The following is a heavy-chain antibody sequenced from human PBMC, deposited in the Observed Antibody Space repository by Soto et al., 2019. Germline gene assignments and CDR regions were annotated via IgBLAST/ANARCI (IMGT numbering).Heavy chain of an antibody. Sequence: VASVKVSCKASGYTFTGYYMHWVRQAPGQGLEWMGWINPNSGGTNYAQKFQGRVTMTRDTSISTAYMELSRLRSDDTAVYYRARGDFWSGYYYYYYYGMDVWGQGTTVTVSS. V-gene: IGHV1-2*02. CDR3: ARGDFWSGYYYYYYYGMDV. CDR1: GYTFTGYY. J-gene: IGHJ6*02. D-gene: IGHD3-3*01. CDR2: INPNSGGT.